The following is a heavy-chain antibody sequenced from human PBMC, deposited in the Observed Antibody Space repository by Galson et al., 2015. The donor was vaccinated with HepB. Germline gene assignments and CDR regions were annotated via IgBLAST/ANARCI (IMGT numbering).Heavy chain of an antibody. D-gene: IGHD2-8*02. V-gene: IGHV3-23*01. CDR3: AKSLGTGAARGLDV. Sequence: LRLSCAASGFTFSSYAISWVRQAPGKGLEWVSTISGGGDGTYYADSVKGRFTVSRDNAKNTSSLQMNSLRDEDTAVYYCAKSLGTGAARGLDVWGQGTTVTVSS. CDR2: ISGGGDGT. CDR1: GFTFSSYA. J-gene: IGHJ6*02.